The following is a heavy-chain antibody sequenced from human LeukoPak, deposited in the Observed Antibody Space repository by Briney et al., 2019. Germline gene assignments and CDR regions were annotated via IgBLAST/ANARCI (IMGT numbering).Heavy chain of an antibody. CDR3: ARDQLLGANAFDI. D-gene: IGHD2-2*01. V-gene: IGHV1-2*02. CDR2: INPNSGGT. J-gene: IGHJ3*02. Sequence: ASVKVSCKASGYTFTGYYMHWVRQAPGQGLEWMGWINPNSGGTNYAQKFQGRVTMTRDTSISTAYMELSRLRSDDTAVYYCARDQLLGANAFDIWGQGTMVTVSS. CDR1: GYTFTGYY.